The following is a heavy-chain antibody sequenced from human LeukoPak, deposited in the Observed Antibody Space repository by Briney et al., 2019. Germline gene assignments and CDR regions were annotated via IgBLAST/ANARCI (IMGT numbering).Heavy chain of an antibody. D-gene: IGHD6-13*01. CDR2: INPNSGGT. CDR1: GYTFTDYY. J-gene: IGHJ4*02. V-gene: IGHV1-2*02. CDR3: AREEVIAAAGPTLDY. Sequence: ASVKVSCKASGYTFTDYYMHWVRQAPGQGLEWMGLINPNSGGTNYAQKFQGRVTMTRDTSISTAYMELSRLRSDDTAVFYCAREEVIAAAGPTLDYWGQGALVTVSS.